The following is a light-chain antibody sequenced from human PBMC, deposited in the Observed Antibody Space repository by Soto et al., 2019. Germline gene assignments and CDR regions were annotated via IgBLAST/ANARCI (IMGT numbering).Light chain of an antibody. CDR1: QGIGSS. Sequence: DIKLTLSPSFLSASVGDRVTITCRASQGIGSSLAWYQQKPGRAPKLLIYAASTLQSGVPSRFSGSGSGTEFTLTISSLQPEDFATYYCQQLYSYPITFGQGTKLESK. V-gene: IGKV1-9*01. CDR2: AAS. CDR3: QQLYSYPIT. J-gene: IGKJ2*01.